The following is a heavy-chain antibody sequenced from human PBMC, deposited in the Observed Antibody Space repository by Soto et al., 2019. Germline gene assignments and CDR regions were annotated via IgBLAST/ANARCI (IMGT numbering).Heavy chain of an antibody. CDR2: IYYSGST. Sequence: PSETMSLTSTVAGGSISSYYWSWIRQHPGKGLEWIGYIYYSGSTNYNPSLKSRVTISVDTSKNQFSLKLSSVTAADTAVYYCARTSSSWYVGWFDPWGQGTLVTVSS. V-gene: IGHV4-59*01. D-gene: IGHD6-13*01. CDR3: ARTSSSWYVGWFDP. CDR1: GGSISSYY. J-gene: IGHJ5*02.